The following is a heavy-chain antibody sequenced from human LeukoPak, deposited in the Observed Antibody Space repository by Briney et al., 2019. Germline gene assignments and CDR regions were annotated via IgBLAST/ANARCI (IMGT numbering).Heavy chain of an antibody. Sequence: PSETLSLTCTVSGGSISSSSYYWGWIPQPPGKGLQWIASIYYSEITYYNPSLRSRVTISVDTSKNQFSLNLSSVTAADTAVYYCARYLRGSHFDYWGQGTLVTVSS. J-gene: IGHJ4*02. CDR1: GGSISSSSYY. CDR3: ARYLRGSHFDY. CDR2: IYYSEIT. V-gene: IGHV4-39*01. D-gene: IGHD1-26*01.